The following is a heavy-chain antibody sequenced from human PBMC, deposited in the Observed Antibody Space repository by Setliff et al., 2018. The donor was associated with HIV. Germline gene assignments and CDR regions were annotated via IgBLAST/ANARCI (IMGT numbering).Heavy chain of an antibody. Sequence: WASVKVSCKASGYTFTGYFMHWVRQAPGQGLEWMGWISPNTGDTNIPQRFQGRVTMTRDTSINTAYMELSRLRSDDTAVYYCARQLSNSLDYWGQGTLVTVSS. D-gene: IGHD7-27*01. CDR3: ARQLSNSLDY. J-gene: IGHJ4*02. CDR1: GYTFTGYF. V-gene: IGHV1-2*02. CDR2: ISPNTGDT.